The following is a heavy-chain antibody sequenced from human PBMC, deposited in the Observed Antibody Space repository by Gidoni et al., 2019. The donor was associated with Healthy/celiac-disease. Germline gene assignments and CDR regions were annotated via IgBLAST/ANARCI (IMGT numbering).Heavy chain of an antibody. V-gene: IGHV1-69*01. CDR2: IIPIFGTA. J-gene: IGHJ3*02. CDR1: GGTFSSYA. CDR3: ARSMRDYYDSSGYGGKGAFDI. D-gene: IGHD3-22*01. Sequence: QVQLVQSGAEVKKPGSSVKVSCKASGGTFSSYATSWVRQAPGQGLEWMGGIIPIFGTANYAQKFQGRVTITADESTSTAYMELSSLRSEDTAVYYCARSMRDYYDSSGYGGKGAFDIWGQGTMVTVSS.